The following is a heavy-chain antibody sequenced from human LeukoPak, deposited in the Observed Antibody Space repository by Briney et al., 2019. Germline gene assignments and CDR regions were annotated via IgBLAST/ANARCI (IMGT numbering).Heavy chain of an antibody. CDR1: GYTLTELS. CDR2: FDPEDGET. J-gene: IGHJ6*02. D-gene: IGHD3-3*01. CDR3: ATDRRVYDFWSGYYHYYYYGMDV. V-gene: IGHV1-24*01. Sequence: ASVKVSCKVSGYTLTELSMHWVRQAPGKGLEWMGGFDPEDGETIYAQKFQGGVTMTEDTSTDTAYMELSSLRSEDTAVYYCATDRRVYDFWSGYYHYYYYGMDVWGQGTTVTVSS.